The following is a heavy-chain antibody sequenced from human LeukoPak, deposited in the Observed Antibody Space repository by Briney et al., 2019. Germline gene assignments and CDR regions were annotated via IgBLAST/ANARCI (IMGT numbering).Heavy chain of an antibody. CDR3: ARGGYFWSGYCDY. D-gene: IGHD3-3*01. CDR1: GFIFTTYW. V-gene: IGHV3-7*01. Sequence: GGSLRLSCAASGFIFTTYWMSWVRQAPGKGLEWVVHINIDGNEKFYVDSVRGRFTISRDNAENSLHLQMNSLRAEDTAVYYCARGGYFWSGYCDYWGQGTLVTVSS. CDR2: INIDGNEK. J-gene: IGHJ4*02.